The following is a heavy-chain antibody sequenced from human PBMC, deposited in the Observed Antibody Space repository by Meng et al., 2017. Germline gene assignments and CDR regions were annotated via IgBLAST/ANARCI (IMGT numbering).Heavy chain of an antibody. D-gene: IGHD6-13*01. J-gene: IGHJ5*02. CDR3: ARDVYKQQLVKPHNWFDP. CDR1: GGSISSSSYY. CDR2: IYYSGST. Sequence: GSLRLSCTVSGGSISSSSYYWGWIRQPPGKGLEWIGSIYYSGSTYYNPSLKSRVTISVDTSKNQFSLKLSSVTAADTAVYYCARDVYKQQLVKPHNWFDPWGQGTLVTVSS. V-gene: IGHV4-39*07.